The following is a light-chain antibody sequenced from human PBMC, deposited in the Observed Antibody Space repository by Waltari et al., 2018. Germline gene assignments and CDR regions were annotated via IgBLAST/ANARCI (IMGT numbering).Light chain of an antibody. CDR3: AAWDDSLNAVV. J-gene: IGLJ2*01. CDR2: RNN. CDR1: SSNSGRNA. Sequence: QFVLTQPPSASETPGQGVTIPCSGSSSNSGRNAVNWYQQPPGRAPKLLNHRNNDRPSGVPDRFSGSKSGTSASLAVSGLQSEDEADYYCAAWDDSLNAVVFGEGTKLTV. V-gene: IGLV1-44*01.